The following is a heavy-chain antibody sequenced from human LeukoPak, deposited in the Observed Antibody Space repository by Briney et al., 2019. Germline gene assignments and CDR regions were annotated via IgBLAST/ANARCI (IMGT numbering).Heavy chain of an antibody. D-gene: IGHD3-16*01. CDR1: GGSFSGYY. Sequence: PSETLSLTCAVYGGSFSGYYWSWIRQPPGKGLEWIGEINHSGSTNYNPSLKSRVTISVDTSKNQFSLKLSSVTAADTAVYYCARGRGYVWGSYSDYWGQGTLVTVSS. CDR3: ARGRGYVWGSYSDY. CDR2: INHSGST. J-gene: IGHJ4*02. V-gene: IGHV4-34*01.